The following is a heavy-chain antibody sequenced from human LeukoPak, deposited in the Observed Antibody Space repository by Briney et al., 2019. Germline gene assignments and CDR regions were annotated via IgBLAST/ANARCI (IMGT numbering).Heavy chain of an antibody. CDR1: GFTFSSYW. Sequence: GGSLRLSCAASGFTFSSYWMHWVRQAPGKGLVWVSRINSDGSTTSYADSVKGRFTISRDNAKNTLYLQMNSLRAEDTAVYYCVRDRGHTAIDYWGQGTLVTVSS. CDR3: VRDRGHTAIDY. D-gene: IGHD5-18*01. V-gene: IGHV3-74*01. CDR2: INSDGSTT. J-gene: IGHJ4*02.